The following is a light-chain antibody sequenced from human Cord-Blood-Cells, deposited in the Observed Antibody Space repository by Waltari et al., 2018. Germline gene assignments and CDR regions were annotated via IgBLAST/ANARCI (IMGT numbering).Light chain of an antibody. V-gene: IGLV3-25*02. CDR1: ALPKQY. J-gene: IGLJ2*01. CDR3: QSAESTGSYVV. Sequence: SYELTQPPSVSVSPGQTARITCSGDALPKQYAYWYQQKPGLAPVLVIYKDSERPSGIPARFSGSSSGTTVTLTNSGVQAEDEADYYCQSAESTGSYVVFGGGTKLTVL. CDR2: KDS.